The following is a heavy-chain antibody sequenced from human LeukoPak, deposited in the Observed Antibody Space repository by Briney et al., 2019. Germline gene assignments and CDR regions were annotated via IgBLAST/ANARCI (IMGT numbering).Heavy chain of an antibody. CDR2: INPNSGGT. Sequence: ASVKVSCKASGYTFTGYYMHWVRQAPGQGLEWMGWINPNSGGTNYAQKFQGRVTMTRDTSISTAYMELSRLRSDDTAVYYCARIKRDSSSWYGPNNWFDPWGQGTLVTVSS. V-gene: IGHV1-2*02. J-gene: IGHJ5*02. D-gene: IGHD6-13*01. CDR3: ARIKRDSSSWYGPNNWFDP. CDR1: GYTFTGYY.